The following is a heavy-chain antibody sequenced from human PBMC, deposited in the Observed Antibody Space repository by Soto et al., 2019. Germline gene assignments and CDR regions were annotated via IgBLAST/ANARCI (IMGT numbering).Heavy chain of an antibody. J-gene: IGHJ5*02. D-gene: IGHD3-22*01. V-gene: IGHV2-70*01. CDR2: IDWDDNT. Sequence: GSSPTLVNPTQTLTLTCTFSGFSLTTNGMCLSWIRQPPGKALEWLALIDWDDNTYYSTSLNNRLTLSKDTSKNQVVLLVRHMGPVDTATYYCARIPCGNYYTENFFDPWGQGIPVTVSS. CDR1: GFSLTTNGMC. CDR3: ARIPCGNYYTENFFDP.